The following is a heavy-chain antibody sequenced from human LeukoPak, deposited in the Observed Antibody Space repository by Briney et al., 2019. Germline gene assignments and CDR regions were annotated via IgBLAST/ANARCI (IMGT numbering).Heavy chain of an antibody. J-gene: IGHJ4*02. V-gene: IGHV3-43D*03. D-gene: IGHD3-22*01. CDR2: ISWDGGST. CDR3: AKGLQDSYDSSGYYGFDS. CDR1: GFTFDNYA. Sequence: GGSLRLSCAASGFTFDNYAMHWVRQAPGKGLEWVSLISWDGGSTYYADSVKGRFIISRDNNKNSLYLQMNSLRAEDTALYYCAKGLQDSYDSSGYYGFDSWGQGTLVTVSS.